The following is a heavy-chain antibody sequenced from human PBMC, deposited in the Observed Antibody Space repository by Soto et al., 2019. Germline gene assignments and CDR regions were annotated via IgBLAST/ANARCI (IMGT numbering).Heavy chain of an antibody. V-gene: IGHV3-23*01. CDR2: ISGSGGNT. Sequence: EVQLLESGGGLLQPGGSLRLSCAASGFTFSSYAMSWVRQAPGKGLEWVSAISGSGGNTYYADSVKGRFTISRDNSKNNLYLQAKSVRAEDTGVYYCAKGGWVNIGAAGALFDYWGQGTLVTVSS. J-gene: IGHJ4*02. CDR3: AKGGWVNIGAAGALFDY. CDR1: GFTFSSYA. D-gene: IGHD5-12*01.